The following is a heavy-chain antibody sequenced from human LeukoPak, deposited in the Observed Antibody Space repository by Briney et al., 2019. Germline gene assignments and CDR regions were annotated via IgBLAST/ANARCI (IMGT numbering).Heavy chain of an antibody. J-gene: IGHJ4*02. CDR2: VDHDGST. D-gene: IGHD3-10*01. V-gene: IGHV4-34*01. CDR1: GGSFSNYY. Sequence: PSETLSLTCAVYGGSFSNYYWSWIRQPPGKGLEWIGAVDHDGSTNYNPSLKSRVTISVDTSKNQFSLKLSSVTAADTAVYYCARDYYGSGSTWGQGTLVTVSS. CDR3: ARDYYGSGST.